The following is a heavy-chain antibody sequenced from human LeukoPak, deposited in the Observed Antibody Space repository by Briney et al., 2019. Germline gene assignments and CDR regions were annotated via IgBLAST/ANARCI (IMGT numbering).Heavy chain of an antibody. Sequence: ASVKVSCKASGYTFTGYYMHWVRQAPGQGLEWMGWISAYNGNTNYAQKLQGRVTMTTDTSTSTAYMELRSLRSDDTAVYYCARDGYNWRKSWDDAFDIWGQGTMVTVSS. CDR3: ARDGYNWRKSWDDAFDI. CDR2: ISAYNGNT. D-gene: IGHD1-1*01. J-gene: IGHJ3*02. CDR1: GYTFTGYY. V-gene: IGHV1-18*04.